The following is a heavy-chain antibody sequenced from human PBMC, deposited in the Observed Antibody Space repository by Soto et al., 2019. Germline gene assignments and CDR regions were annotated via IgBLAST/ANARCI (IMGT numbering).Heavy chain of an antibody. CDR3: AREMVRGVGSDY. CDR2: ISTYNGNT. J-gene: IGHJ4*02. Sequence: ASVKVSCKASGYTFTSYGISWVRQAPGQGLEWMGWISTYNGNTKYAQKLQGRVTMTTDTSTSTAYMELMSLRFDDTAVFYCAREMVRGVGSDYWGQGTLVTVSS. V-gene: IGHV1-18*01. CDR1: GYTFTSYG. D-gene: IGHD3-10*01.